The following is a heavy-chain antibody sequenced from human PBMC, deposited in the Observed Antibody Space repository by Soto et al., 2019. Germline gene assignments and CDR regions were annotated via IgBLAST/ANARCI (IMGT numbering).Heavy chain of an antibody. CDR3: ARTLRTTLRAFDI. CDR1: GGSISSGGYY. D-gene: IGHD1-7*01. Sequence: QVQLQESGPGLVKPSQTLSLTCTVSGGSISSGGYYWRWIRQHPGKGLAWIGYIYYSGSTYYNPSLKSRVTISVDPSKNQFSLKLSSVTAADTAVYYCARTLRTTLRAFDIWGQGTRVTVSS. V-gene: IGHV4-31*03. CDR2: IYYSGST. J-gene: IGHJ3*02.